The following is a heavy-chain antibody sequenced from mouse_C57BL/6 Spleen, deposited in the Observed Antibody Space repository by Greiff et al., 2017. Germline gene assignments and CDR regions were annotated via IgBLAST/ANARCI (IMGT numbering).Heavy chain of an antibody. CDR2: IYPGDGDT. D-gene: IGHD3-2*02. V-gene: IGHV1-82*01. J-gene: IGHJ3*01. Sequence: VQLQQSGPELVKPGASVKISCKASGYAFSSSWMNWVKQRPGKGLEWIGRIYPGDGDTNYNGKFKGKATLTADKSSSTAYMQLSSLTSEDSAVYFCARPTDSSGYGFAYWGQGTLVTVSA. CDR3: ARPTDSSGYGFAY. CDR1: GYAFSSSW.